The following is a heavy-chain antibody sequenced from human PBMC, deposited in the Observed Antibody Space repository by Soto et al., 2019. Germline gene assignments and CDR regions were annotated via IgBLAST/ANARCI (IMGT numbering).Heavy chain of an antibody. CDR1: GGTFSSYA. D-gene: IGHD3-16*02. J-gene: IGHJ6*02. Sequence: SVKVSCKASGGTFSSYAISWVRQAPGQGLEWMGGIIPIFGTANYAQKFQGRVTITADESTSTAYMELSSLRSEDTAVYYCARDRAVYDYVWGSYRLPRDYYGMDVWGQGTTVTVSS. V-gene: IGHV1-69*13. CDR2: IIPIFGTA. CDR3: ARDRAVYDYVWGSYRLPRDYYGMDV.